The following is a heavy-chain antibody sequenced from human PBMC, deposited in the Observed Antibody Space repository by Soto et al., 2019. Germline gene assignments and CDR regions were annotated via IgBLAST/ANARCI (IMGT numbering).Heavy chain of an antibody. Sequence: SETLSLTCAVSGYSISGSNWWGWIRQPPGKGLEWIGYIYYSGTTYYNPSLKSRITMSVDTSKNQFSLKLTSVTAVDTAVYYCARLRYSSSWYYFDYWGQGTLVTVSS. J-gene: IGHJ4*02. CDR3: ARLRYSSSWYYFDY. D-gene: IGHD6-13*01. CDR2: IYYSGTT. V-gene: IGHV4-28*01. CDR1: GYSISGSNW.